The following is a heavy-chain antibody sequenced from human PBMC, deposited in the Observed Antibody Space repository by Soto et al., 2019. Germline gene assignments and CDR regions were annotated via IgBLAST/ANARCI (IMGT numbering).Heavy chain of an antibody. J-gene: IGHJ4*02. D-gene: IGHD3-22*01. Sequence: SETLSLTCAVYGGSFSVYYWNWIRQPPGKGLEWIGEINHSGSTNSNPSLKSRVTISVDRSKNQFSLRLNSVTAADTAVYYCARGISMIVAVQRDAPDKFYFDSWGRGTLVTVSS. CDR3: ARGISMIVAVQRDAPDKFYFDS. CDR1: GGSFSVYY. CDR2: INHSGST. V-gene: IGHV4-34*01.